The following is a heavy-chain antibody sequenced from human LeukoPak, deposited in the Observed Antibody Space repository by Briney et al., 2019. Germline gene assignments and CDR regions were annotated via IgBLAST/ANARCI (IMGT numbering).Heavy chain of an antibody. CDR3: ARVGGYPLSAFDI. Sequence: SETLSLTCTVSGGSISSGGYYWSWIRQHPGKGLEWIGYIYYSGSTYYNPSLKSRVTISVDTSKNQFSLKLNSVTAADTAVYYCARVGGYPLSAFDIWGQGTMVTVSS. CDR1: GGSISSGGYY. D-gene: IGHD3-22*01. J-gene: IGHJ3*02. CDR2: IYYSGST. V-gene: IGHV4-31*03.